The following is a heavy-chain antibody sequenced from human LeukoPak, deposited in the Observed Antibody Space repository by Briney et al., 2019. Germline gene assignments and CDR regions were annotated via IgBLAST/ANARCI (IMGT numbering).Heavy chain of an antibody. V-gene: IGHV4-59*08. J-gene: IGHJ4*02. CDR3: ARHGLNRRAALGN. Sequence: SETLSLTCIVSDGSISDHYWSWIRQPPGKGLEWIGYICCSGSTSYNPSLKSRVSISTDRSKNHFSLKVNSVTAADTAVYYCARHGLNRRAALGNGGKGPLVTVSS. CDR1: DGSISDHY. D-gene: IGHD3-16*02. CDR2: ICCSGST.